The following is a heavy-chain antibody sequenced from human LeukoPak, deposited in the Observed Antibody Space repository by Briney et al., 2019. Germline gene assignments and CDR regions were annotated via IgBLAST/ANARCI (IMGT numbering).Heavy chain of an antibody. D-gene: IGHD2-2*01. CDR2: ISSSSSTI. J-gene: IGHJ6*03. CDR1: GFTFSSYS. Sequence: GGSLRLSCAASGFTFSSYSMNWVRQAPGKGLEWVSYISSSSSTIYYADSVKGRFTISRDNAKNSLYLQMNSLRAEDTAVYYCARAPWEYQLPNYYYYMDVWGKGTTVTVSS. CDR3: ARAPWEYQLPNYYYYMDV. V-gene: IGHV3-48*01.